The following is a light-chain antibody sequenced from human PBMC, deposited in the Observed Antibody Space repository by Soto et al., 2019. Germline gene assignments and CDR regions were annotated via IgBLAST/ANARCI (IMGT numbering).Light chain of an antibody. Sequence: EIVLTQSAATLSVSPGERATLSCRASQSVXSNFGWYQQKPGQAPRVLXYGASTRATGIPARFSGSGSGTDFTLTISSLQFEDFAVYYCQQYNNWPRTFGQGTKVDIK. CDR1: QSVXSN. CDR2: GAS. J-gene: IGKJ1*01. V-gene: IGKV3-15*01. CDR3: QQYNNWPRT.